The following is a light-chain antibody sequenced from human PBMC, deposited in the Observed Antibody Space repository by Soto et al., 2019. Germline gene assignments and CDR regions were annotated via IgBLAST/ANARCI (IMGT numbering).Light chain of an antibody. J-gene: IGKJ4*01. CDR1: LSIGST. CDR3: QHYKTWPLS. CDR2: DAS. Sequence: EIVMTQSPATLSVSPGERATLSCRASLSIGSTLAWYQQKPGQTPRLLIYDASTRATGIPARFSGIGSGTEFTLIISSLQSEDFAVYYCQHYKTWPLSFGGGTKVEI. V-gene: IGKV3-15*01.